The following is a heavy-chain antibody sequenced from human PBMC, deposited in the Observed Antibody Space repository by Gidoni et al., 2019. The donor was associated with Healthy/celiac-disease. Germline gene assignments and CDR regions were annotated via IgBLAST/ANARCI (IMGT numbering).Heavy chain of an antibody. CDR2: IYYSGST. CDR1: GGSISRGGSY. CDR3: ARVDYGDYIGWFDP. Sequence: HVQLQESGPGLVQPSQTLSLTCTVSGGSISRGGSYWRWIRQHPGKGLEWIGYIYYSGSTYYNPSLKSRVTISVDTSKNQFSLKLSSVTAADTAVYYCARVDYGDYIGWFDPWGQGTLVTVSS. V-gene: IGHV4-31*03. D-gene: IGHD4-17*01. J-gene: IGHJ5*02.